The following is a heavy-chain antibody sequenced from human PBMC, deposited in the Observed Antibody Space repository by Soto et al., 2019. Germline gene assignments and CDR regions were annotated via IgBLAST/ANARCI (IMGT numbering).Heavy chain of an antibody. J-gene: IGHJ5*02. V-gene: IGHV3-33*01. D-gene: IGHD3-10*01. CDR2: IRYDGTTK. CDR3: AVDGQTMIRGVSIPEGCSDP. CDR1: GFTFSGYG. Sequence: QVQLVESGGGVVQPGRSLRLSCAASGFTFSGYGMHWVRQAPGKGLEWVAVIRYDGTTKYYADSVKGRFTISRDNSKNTLNLEMHSLRAEDTAVYYCAVDGQTMIRGVSIPEGCSDPWGQGTLATVSS.